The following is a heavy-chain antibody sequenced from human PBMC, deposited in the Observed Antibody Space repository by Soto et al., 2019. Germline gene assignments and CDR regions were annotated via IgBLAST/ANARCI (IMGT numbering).Heavy chain of an antibody. CDR2: ISGSGGST. Sequence: GGSLRLSCAASVFTFSSYAMSWVRQAPGKGLEWVSAISGSGGSTYYADSVKGRFTISRDNSKNTLYLQMNSLRAEDTAVYYCAKPYSSSWYAYDYWGQGTLVTVSS. V-gene: IGHV3-23*01. J-gene: IGHJ4*02. CDR1: VFTFSSYA. CDR3: AKPYSSSWYAYDY. D-gene: IGHD6-13*01.